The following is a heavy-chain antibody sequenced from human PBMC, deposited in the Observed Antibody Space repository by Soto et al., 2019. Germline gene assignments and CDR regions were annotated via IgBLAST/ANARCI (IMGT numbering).Heavy chain of an antibody. CDR3: ARDTSDYDSNWFEP. J-gene: IGHJ5*02. CDR1: GYTFTGYY. V-gene: IGHV1-69*13. CDR2: ISTIFGSA. D-gene: IGHD5-12*01. Sequence: ASVKVSCKASGYTFTGYYMHWVRQAPGQGLEWIGTISTIFGSAAYAQRFQGRVTITADVPTNTAYMELSSLRSEDTAIYYCARDTSDYDSNWFEPWGQGTQVTVSS.